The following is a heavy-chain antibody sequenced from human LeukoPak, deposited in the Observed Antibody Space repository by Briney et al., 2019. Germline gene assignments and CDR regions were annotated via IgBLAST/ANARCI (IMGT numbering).Heavy chain of an antibody. CDR3: ARQPSSLFTSFDS. J-gene: IGHJ4*02. Sequence: SETLSLTCTVSGGSLSSYFWSWIRQPPGKGLEWIAYIYYSGSTNYNPSLKSRVTISVDTSKNQFSLMLSSLTAADTAVYYCARQPSSLFTSFDSWGQETLVTVSS. CDR2: IYYSGST. V-gene: IGHV4-59*01. D-gene: IGHD6-13*01. CDR1: GGSLSSYF.